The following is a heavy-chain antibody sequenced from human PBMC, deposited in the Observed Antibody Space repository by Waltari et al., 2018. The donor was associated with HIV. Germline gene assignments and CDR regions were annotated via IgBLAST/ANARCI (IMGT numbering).Heavy chain of an antibody. V-gene: IGHV7-4-1*02. CDR2: INTKTGNP. Sequence: QVQLVQSGSELKKPGASVKVSCRASGYTFITQAINWVRLAPGQGPEWMGWINTKTGNPTYAQDFRGRFVFSLDTSVSTAFLQISSLKAEDTAVYYCARYNSGPFDYWGQGTLVTVSS. D-gene: IGHD6-19*01. J-gene: IGHJ4*02. CDR1: GYTFITQA. CDR3: ARYNSGPFDY.